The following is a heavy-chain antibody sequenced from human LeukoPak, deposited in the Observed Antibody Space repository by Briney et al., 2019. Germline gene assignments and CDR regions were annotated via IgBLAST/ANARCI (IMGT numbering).Heavy chain of an antibody. Sequence: PSETLSLTCAVYGGSFSGYYWSWIRQPPGKGLEWIGEINHSGSTNYNPSLKSRVTISVDTSKNQFSLKLSSVTAADTAVYYCARVVSGSYSDNYFDYWGQGTLVTVSS. CDR1: GGSFSGYY. V-gene: IGHV4-34*01. CDR3: ARVVSGSYSDNYFDY. D-gene: IGHD1-26*01. J-gene: IGHJ4*02. CDR2: INHSGST.